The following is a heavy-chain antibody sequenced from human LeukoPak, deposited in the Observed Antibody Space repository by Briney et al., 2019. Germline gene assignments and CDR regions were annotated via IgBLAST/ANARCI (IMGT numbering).Heavy chain of an antibody. D-gene: IGHD3-22*01. CDR1: GYSFTSYW. CDR2: IYPGDSDT. CDR3: VRMGDNSGLRYYYYYYGMDV. Sequence: GESLKISRKGSGYSFTSYWIGWVRQMPGKGLEWMGIIYPGDSDTRYSPSFQGQVTISADKSISTAYLQWSSLKASDTAMYYCVRMGDNSGLRYYYYYYGMDVWGQGTTVTVSS. V-gene: IGHV5-51*01. J-gene: IGHJ6*02.